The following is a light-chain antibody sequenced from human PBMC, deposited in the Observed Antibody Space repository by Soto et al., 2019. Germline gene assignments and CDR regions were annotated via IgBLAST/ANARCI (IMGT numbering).Light chain of an antibody. J-gene: IGKJ1*01. V-gene: IGKV3-20*01. Sequence: EMVLTQSPDTLSLSPGERATLSCRASQSVSRNVLAWYQQTPGQAPRLLMYDTSSRASGIPDRFSGSGSVTDFTLTISRLEPEYFAVYYWQQVDESRQVWTFGQGTKVESK. CDR2: DTS. CDR3: QQVDESRQVWT. CDR1: QSVSRNV.